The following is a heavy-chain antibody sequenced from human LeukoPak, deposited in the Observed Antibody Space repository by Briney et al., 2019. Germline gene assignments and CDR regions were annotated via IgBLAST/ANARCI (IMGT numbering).Heavy chain of an antibody. CDR3: VRSRFTTSSFDY. D-gene: IGHD2-2*01. CDR2: INSDERVT. CDR1: GFTVISSW. J-gene: IGHJ4*02. V-gene: IGHV3-74*03. Sequence: PGRSLRLSCAASGFTVISSWLQSVRQAPGQGLVWVSRINSDERVTTYTNSVKGRFTISRENAKNTLYLQMNSLRAEETAMYYCVRSRFTTSSFDYWGQGTLVTVSS.